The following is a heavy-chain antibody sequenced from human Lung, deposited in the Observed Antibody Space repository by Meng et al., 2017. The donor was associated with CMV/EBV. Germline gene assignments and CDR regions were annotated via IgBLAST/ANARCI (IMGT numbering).Heavy chain of an antibody. CDR2: IYHSGST. J-gene: IGHJ4*02. CDR3: ARGGEKQLLRGEVDY. V-gene: IGHV4-4*02. CDR1: GGSISSSNW. D-gene: IGHD6-13*01. Sequence: SETLSLXXAVSGGSISSSNWWSWVRQPPGKGLEWIGEIYHSGSTNYNPSLKSRVTISVDKSKNQFSLKLSSVTAADTAVYYCARGGEKQLLRGEVDYGGQGTLVXVSS.